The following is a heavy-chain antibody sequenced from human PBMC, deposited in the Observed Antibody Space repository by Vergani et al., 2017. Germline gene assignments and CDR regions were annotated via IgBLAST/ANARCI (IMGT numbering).Heavy chain of an antibody. CDR1: GYSFTSYW. CDR3: ARHYCSGGSCYSGAFDI. D-gene: IGHD2-15*01. V-gene: IGHV5-51*01. Sequence: EVQLVQSGAEVKKPGESLKISCKGSGYSFTSYWIGWVRQMTGKGLEWMGIIYPGDSDTRYSPSFQGQVTISADKSISTAYLQGSSLKASDTAMYYCARHYCSGGSCYSGAFDIWGQGTMVTVSS. CDR2: IYPGDSDT. J-gene: IGHJ3*02.